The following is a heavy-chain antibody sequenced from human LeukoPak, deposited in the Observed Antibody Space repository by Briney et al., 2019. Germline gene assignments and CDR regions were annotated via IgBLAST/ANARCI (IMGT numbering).Heavy chain of an antibody. Sequence: SLRLSCAASVFIFSRYWMHWVRHAPGRGLAWVSRNNTDGSSTSYADSVKGRFTISRDNAKNSLYLQMNSLRAEDMALYYCAKATTTVTTGGAFDIWGQGTMVTVSS. J-gene: IGHJ3*02. CDR1: VFIFSRYW. V-gene: IGHV3-74*01. D-gene: IGHD4-17*01. CDR2: NNTDGSST. CDR3: AKATTTVTTGGAFDI.